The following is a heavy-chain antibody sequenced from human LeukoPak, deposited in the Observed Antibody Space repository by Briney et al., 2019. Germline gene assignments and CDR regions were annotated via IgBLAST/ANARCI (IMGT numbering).Heavy chain of an antibody. CDR1: GFTFNYYG. CDR2: IWSDGSKK. V-gene: IGHV3-33*01. Sequence: PGRSLRLSCAASGFTFNYYGMHWVRQASGKGLEWVAVIWSDGSKKYYADSVKGRFTVSRDDYKSTLYLQLNSLRVEDTALYFCARDDDTSSHYSRFDYWGQGTLVTVSS. CDR3: ARDDDTSSHYSRFDY. J-gene: IGHJ4*02. D-gene: IGHD3-22*01.